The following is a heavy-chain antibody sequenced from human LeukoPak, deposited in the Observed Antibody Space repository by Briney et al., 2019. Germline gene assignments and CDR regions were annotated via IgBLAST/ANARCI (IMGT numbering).Heavy chain of an antibody. V-gene: IGHV3-33*05. CDR2: ISYDGTNK. Sequence: GGSLRLSCAASGFTFSSYGMHWVRQAPGKGLEWVAVISYDGTNKYYADSVKGRFTISRDNSKNTLYLQMNSLRAEDTAIYYCATYRQVLLPFESWGQGTLVTVSS. CDR3: ATYRQVLLPFES. CDR1: GFTFSSYG. D-gene: IGHD2-8*02. J-gene: IGHJ4*02.